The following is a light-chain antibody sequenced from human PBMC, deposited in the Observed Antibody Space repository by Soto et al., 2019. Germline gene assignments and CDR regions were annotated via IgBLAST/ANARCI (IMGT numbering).Light chain of an antibody. V-gene: IGLV2-14*01. CDR3: SSHTSYSTRV. Sequence: QSVLTQPASVSGSPGQSIAISCTGTSSDVGGYNYVSWYQQHPGNAPKLMIHEVSNRPSGVSDRFSGSKSGNTASLTISGLQADDEADYYCSSHTSYSTRVFGTGTKLTVL. CDR1: SSDVGGYNY. J-gene: IGLJ1*01. CDR2: EVS.